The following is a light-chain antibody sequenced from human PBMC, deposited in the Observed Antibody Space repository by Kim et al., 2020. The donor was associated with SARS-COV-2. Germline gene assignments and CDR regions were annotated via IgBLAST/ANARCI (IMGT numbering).Light chain of an antibody. CDR3: QAWESSTAV. V-gene: IGLV3-1*01. Sequence: SYELTQPPSVSVSPGQTASITCSGDKLGDKYACWYQQKPGQSPVLVIYQDSKRPSGIPERFSGSNSGNTANLTISGTQAMDEADYYCQAWESSTAVFGGG. CDR1: KLGDKY. J-gene: IGLJ2*01. CDR2: QDS.